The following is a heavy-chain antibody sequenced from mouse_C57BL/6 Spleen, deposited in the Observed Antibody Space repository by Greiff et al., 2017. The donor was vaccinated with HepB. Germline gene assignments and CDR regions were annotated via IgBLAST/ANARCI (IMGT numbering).Heavy chain of an antibody. Sequence: QQSCKASGYTFTSYWMHWVKPRPGRGLEWIGRIDPNSGGTKYNEKFKSKATLTVDKPSSTAYMQLSSLTSEDSAVYYCAREGGWLLLPWFAYWGQGTLVTVSA. V-gene: IGHV1-72*01. J-gene: IGHJ3*01. CDR1: GYTFTSYW. D-gene: IGHD2-3*01. CDR3: AREGGWLLLPWFAY. CDR2: IDPNSGGT.